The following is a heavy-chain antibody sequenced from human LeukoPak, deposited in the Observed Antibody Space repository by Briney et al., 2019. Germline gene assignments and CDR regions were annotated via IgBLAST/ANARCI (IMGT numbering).Heavy chain of an antibody. CDR3: AKCTYYYGSGSSINYFDY. CDR1: GFTFNSYS. V-gene: IGHV3-23*01. CDR2: ISGSGGST. Sequence: GGSLRLSCAASGFTFNSYSMNWVRQAPGKGLEWVSAISGSGGSTYYADSVKGRFTISRDNSKNTLYLQMNSLRAEDTAVYYCAKCTYYYGSGSSINYFDYWGQGTLVTVSS. J-gene: IGHJ4*02. D-gene: IGHD3-10*01.